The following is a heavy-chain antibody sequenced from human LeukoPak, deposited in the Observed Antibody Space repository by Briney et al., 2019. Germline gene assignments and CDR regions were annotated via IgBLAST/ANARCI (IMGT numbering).Heavy chain of an antibody. CDR1: GGSISSGDYY. J-gene: IGHJ4*02. CDR3: ARQGGATLDFDY. D-gene: IGHD1-26*01. Sequence: SQTLSLTCTVSGGSISSGDYYWSWIRQPPGKGLEWIGYIYYSGSTYYNPSLKSRVTISVDTSKNQFSLRLSSVTAADTAVYYCARQGGATLDFDYWGQGTLVTVSS. CDR2: IYYSGST. V-gene: IGHV4-30-4*08.